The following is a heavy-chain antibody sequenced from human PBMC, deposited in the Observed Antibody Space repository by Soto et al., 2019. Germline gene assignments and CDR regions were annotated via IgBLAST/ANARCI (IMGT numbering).Heavy chain of an antibody. D-gene: IGHD2-15*01. Sequence: GASVKVSCKASGGTFSSYAISWLRQAPGQGLEWMGGIIPIFGTANYAQKFQGRVTITADESTSTAYMELSSPRSEDTAVYYCAREEVVVAATRNWFDPWGQGTLVTVSS. J-gene: IGHJ5*02. CDR3: AREEVVVAATRNWFDP. V-gene: IGHV1-69*13. CDR2: IIPIFGTA. CDR1: GGTFSSYA.